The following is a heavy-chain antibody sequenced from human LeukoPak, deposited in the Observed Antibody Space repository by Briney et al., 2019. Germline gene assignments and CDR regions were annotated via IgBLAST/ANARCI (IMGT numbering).Heavy chain of an antibody. CDR1: GYTFTGYY. J-gene: IGHJ6*03. CDR3: ARAYYDYVWGKTLNYYYYYMDV. CDR2: INPNSGGT. D-gene: IGHD3-16*01. V-gene: IGHV1-2*02. Sequence: GASVKVSCKASGYTFTGYYMHWVRQAPGQGLEWMGWINPNSGGTNYAQKFQGRVTITADKSTSTAYMELSSLRSEDTAVYYCARAYYDYVWGKTLNYYYYYMDVWGKGTTVTISS.